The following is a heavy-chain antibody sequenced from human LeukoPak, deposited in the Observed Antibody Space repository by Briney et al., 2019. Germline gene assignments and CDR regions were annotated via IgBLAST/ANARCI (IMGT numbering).Heavy chain of an antibody. D-gene: IGHD3-10*02. J-gene: IGHJ6*04. Sequence: GGSLRLSCAASGFTFDNYGMSWVRQAQGKGLEWGSIIYRGGTTYYADSVKGRFIISRDNSKNTLYLQMNSVRADDTAVYYCAELGITMIGGVWGKGTTVTISS. V-gene: IGHV3-66*01. CDR3: AELGITMIGGV. CDR2: IYRGGTT. CDR1: GFTFDNYG.